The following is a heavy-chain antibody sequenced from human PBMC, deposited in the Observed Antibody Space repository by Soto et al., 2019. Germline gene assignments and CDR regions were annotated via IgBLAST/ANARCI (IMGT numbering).Heavy chain of an antibody. CDR1: GGSFSGYY. Sequence: SETLSLTCAVYGGSFSGYYWSWIRQPPGKGLEWIGEINHSGSTNYNPSLKSRVTISVDTSKNQFSLKLSSVTAADTAVYYCARGRGYCSSTSCYRPLSHYYYYYMDVWGKGTTVTVSS. D-gene: IGHD2-2*01. V-gene: IGHV4-34*01. CDR2: INHSGST. CDR3: ARGRGYCSSTSCYRPLSHYYYYYMDV. J-gene: IGHJ6*03.